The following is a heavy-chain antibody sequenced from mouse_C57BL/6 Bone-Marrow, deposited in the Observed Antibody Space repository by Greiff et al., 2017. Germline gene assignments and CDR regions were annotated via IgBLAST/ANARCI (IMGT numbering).Heavy chain of an antibody. J-gene: IGHJ2*01. CDR1: GFTFSDYY. V-gene: IGHV5-12*01. CDR3: ARGERYFDY. CDR2: ISNGGGST. Sequence: EVQLVESGGGLVQPGGSLKLSCAASGFTFSDYYMYWVRQTPEKRLEWVAYISNGGGSTYYPDTVKGRFTISRDNAENTLYLQMSRLKSEDTAMYYCARGERYFDYWGQGTTVTVS.